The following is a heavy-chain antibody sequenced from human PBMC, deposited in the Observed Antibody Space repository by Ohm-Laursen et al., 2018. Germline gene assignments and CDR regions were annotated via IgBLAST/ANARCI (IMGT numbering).Heavy chain of an antibody. CDR1: GFIFSNYW. CDR2: ISSSSSYI. D-gene: IGHD2-15*01. V-gene: IGHV3-21*01. J-gene: IGHJ4*02. Sequence: LSLTCAASGFIFSNYWMSWVRQAPGKGLEWVSSISSSSSYIYYADSVKGRFTISRDNAKNSLYLQMNSLRAEDTAVYYCARVCSGGSCLLDYWGQGTLVTVSS. CDR3: ARVCSGGSCLLDY.